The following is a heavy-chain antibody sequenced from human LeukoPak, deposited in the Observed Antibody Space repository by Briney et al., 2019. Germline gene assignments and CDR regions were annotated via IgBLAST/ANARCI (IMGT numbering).Heavy chain of an antibody. CDR2: IYHSGST. V-gene: IGHV4-4*02. J-gene: IGHJ4*02. CDR1: GGSISSSNW. CDR3: ARGRLAARPGAGY. Sequence: SETLSLTCAVSGGSISSSNWWSWVRQPPGKGLEWIGEIYHSGSTNYNPSLKSRVTISVDKSKNQFSLKLSSVTAADTAVYYCARGRLAARPGAGYWGQGTLVTVSS. D-gene: IGHD6-6*01.